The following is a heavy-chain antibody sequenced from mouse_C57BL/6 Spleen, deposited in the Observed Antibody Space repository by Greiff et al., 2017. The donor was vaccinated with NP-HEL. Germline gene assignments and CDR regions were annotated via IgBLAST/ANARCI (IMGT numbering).Heavy chain of an antibody. CDR3: ANYYGSSYWFAY. CDR2: IYPGDGDT. CDR1: GYAFSSYW. Sequence: QVQLQQSGAELVKPGASVKISCKASGYAFSSYWMNWVKQRPGKGLEWIGQIYPGDGDTNYNGKFKGKATLTADKSSSTAYRQLSSLTSADSAVYFCANYYGSSYWFAYWGQGTLVTVSA. D-gene: IGHD1-1*01. J-gene: IGHJ3*01. V-gene: IGHV1-80*01.